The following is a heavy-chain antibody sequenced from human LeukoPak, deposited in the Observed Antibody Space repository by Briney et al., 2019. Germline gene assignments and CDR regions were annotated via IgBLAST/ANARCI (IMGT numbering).Heavy chain of an antibody. CDR2: IYHNDADT. Sequence: GASIQISSKTSGCGFISNWIGCWRRLAGEKLLEMIIIYHNDADTSYSPSFQGQVTMSVDKSISTAYLEWSSLKASDTAMYYCASALSGGNYADYWGQGTLVTVSS. D-gene: IGHD4-23*01. CDR1: GCGFISNW. CDR3: ASALSGGNYADY. J-gene: IGHJ4*02. V-gene: IGHV5-51*01.